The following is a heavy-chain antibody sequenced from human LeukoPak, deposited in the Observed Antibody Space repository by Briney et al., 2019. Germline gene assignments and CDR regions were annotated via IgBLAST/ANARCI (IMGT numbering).Heavy chain of an antibody. V-gene: IGHV5-51*01. Sequence: GASLQISCECSGSIFTSYWIGGGRQLRGKGLEWMGIIYPGDFDTRYSPSFQGQVTISADKSISTAYLQWSSLKASDTAMYYCARHLLERNYYYYGMDVWGQGTTVTVSS. CDR2: IYPGDFDT. CDR3: ARHLLERNYYYYGMDV. CDR1: GSIFTSYW. D-gene: IGHD1-1*01. J-gene: IGHJ6*02.